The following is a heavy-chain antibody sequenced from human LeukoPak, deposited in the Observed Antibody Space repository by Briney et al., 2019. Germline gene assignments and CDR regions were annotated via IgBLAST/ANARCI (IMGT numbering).Heavy chain of an antibody. CDR1: GYTFSDYY. D-gene: IGHD2-2*01. CDR3: ARGDIVVVPAARTNWFDP. Sequence: ASVKVSCKAYGYTFSDYYMHWVRQAPGQGLEWMGWINPKSGGANFAEKFQGRVTMTRDTSISTAYMELSRLRSDDTAVYYCARGDIVVVPAARTNWFDPWGQGTLVTVSS. J-gene: IGHJ5*02. V-gene: IGHV1-2*02. CDR2: INPKSGGA.